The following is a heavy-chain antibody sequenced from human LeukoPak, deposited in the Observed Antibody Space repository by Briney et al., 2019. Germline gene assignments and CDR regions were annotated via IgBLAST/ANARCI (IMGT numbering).Heavy chain of an antibody. CDR3: AREGTSDYYFDY. CDR2: IYTSGST. J-gene: IGHJ4*02. CDR1: GGSISSYY. Sequence: TSETLSLTCTVSGGSISSYYWSWIRQPAGKGLEWIGRIYTSGSTNYNPSLESRVTISVDKSKNQFSLKLSSVTAADTAVYYCAREGTSDYYFDYWGQGTLVTVSS. D-gene: IGHD3-10*01. V-gene: IGHV4-4*07.